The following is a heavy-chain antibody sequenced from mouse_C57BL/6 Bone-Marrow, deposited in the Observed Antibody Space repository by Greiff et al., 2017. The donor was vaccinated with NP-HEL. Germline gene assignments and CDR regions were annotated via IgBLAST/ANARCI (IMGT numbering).Heavy chain of an antibody. CDR1: GFSLTSYG. J-gene: IGHJ1*03. CDR3: ARPGSSYDWYFDV. D-gene: IGHD1-1*01. V-gene: IGHV2-2*01. CDR2: IWSGGST. Sequence: VQLQQSGPGLVQPSQSLSITCTVSGFSLTSYGVHWVRQSPGKGLEWLGVIWSGGSTDYNAAFISRLSISKDNSKSQVFFKMNSLQADDTAIYYCARPGSSYDWYFDVWGTGTTVTVSS.